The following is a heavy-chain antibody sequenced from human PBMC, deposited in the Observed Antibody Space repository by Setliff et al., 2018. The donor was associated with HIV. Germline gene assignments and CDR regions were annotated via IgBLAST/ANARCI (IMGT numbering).Heavy chain of an antibody. Sequence: GESLKISCKGSGYSFTNYWIGWVRQMPGKGLEWMGIIYPGDSDTRYSPSFQGQVTISADKSIRTAYLQWSSLKASDTAMYYCARHGYCSCTSCSEYYYYYGMDVWGQGTTVTVSS. D-gene: IGHD2-2*03. CDR1: GYSFTNYW. CDR3: ARHGYCSCTSCSEYYYYYGMDV. CDR2: IYPGDSDT. V-gene: IGHV5-51*01. J-gene: IGHJ6*02.